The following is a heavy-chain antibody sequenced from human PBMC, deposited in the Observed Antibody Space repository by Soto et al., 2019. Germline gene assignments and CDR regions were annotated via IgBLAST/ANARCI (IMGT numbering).Heavy chain of an antibody. D-gene: IGHD3-16*02. CDR2: INPNSGGT. Sequence: ASVKVSCKASGYTFTGYYMHWVRQAPGQGLEWMGWINPNSGGTNYAQKFRGWVTMTRDTSISTAYMELSRLRSDDTAVYYCARGPYDYVWGSYRHDAFDIWGQGTMVTVSS. CDR3: ARGPYDYVWGSYRHDAFDI. J-gene: IGHJ3*02. V-gene: IGHV1-2*04. CDR1: GYTFTGYY.